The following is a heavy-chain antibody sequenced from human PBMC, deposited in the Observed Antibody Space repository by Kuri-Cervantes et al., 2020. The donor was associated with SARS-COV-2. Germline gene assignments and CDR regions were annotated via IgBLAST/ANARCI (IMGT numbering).Heavy chain of an antibody. Sequence: GESLKIPCGASGFTFSSYGMHWVRQAPGKGLEWVAFIRSDGSKKFYADSVKGRFTLSRDNSKNTLYLQMNSLRAEDTAVYYCAKDILWFGELLSRGGYYYYYGMDVWGQGTTVTVSS. CDR1: GFTFSSYG. D-gene: IGHD3-10*01. CDR3: AKDILWFGELLSRGGYYYYYGMDV. V-gene: IGHV3-30*02. J-gene: IGHJ6*02. CDR2: IRSDGSKK.